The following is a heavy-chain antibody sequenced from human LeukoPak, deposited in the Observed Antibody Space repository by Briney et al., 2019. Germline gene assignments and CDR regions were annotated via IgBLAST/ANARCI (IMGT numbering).Heavy chain of an antibody. V-gene: IGHV4-61*02. CDR3: ARDRNRGDFDY. CDR2: IYTSGST. CDR1: GGSISSGSYY. Sequence: PSQTLSLTCTVSGGSISSGSYYWSWIRQPAGKGLEWIGRIYTSGSTNYNPSLKSRVTISVDTSKNQFSLKLSSVTAADTAVYYCARDRNRGDFDYWGQGTLVTVSS. D-gene: IGHD3-10*01. J-gene: IGHJ4*02.